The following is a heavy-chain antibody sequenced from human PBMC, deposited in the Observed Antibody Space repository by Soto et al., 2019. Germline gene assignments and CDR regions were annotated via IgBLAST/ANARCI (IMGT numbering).Heavy chain of an antibody. Sequence: GGSLRLSCAASGFTFSSYGMHWVRQAPGKGLEWVAVIWYDGSNKYYADSVKGRFTISRDNSKNTLYLQMNSLRAEDTAVYYCARDPVITFGGSLFDYWGQGTLVTVSS. CDR1: GFTFSSYG. V-gene: IGHV3-33*01. J-gene: IGHJ4*02. D-gene: IGHD3-16*01. CDR2: IWYDGSNK. CDR3: ARDPVITFGGSLFDY.